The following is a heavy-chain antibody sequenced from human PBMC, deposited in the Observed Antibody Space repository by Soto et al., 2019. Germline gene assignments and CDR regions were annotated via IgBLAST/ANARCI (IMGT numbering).Heavy chain of an antibody. CDR1: GGTFSSYA. J-gene: IGHJ6*02. CDR2: IIPISGTA. CDR3: ARSQGSSTSLEIYYYYYYGMDV. V-gene: IGHV1-69*13. D-gene: IGHD2-2*01. Sequence: SVKVSFKASGGTFSSYAISWVRQAPGQGLEWMGGIIPISGTANYAQKFQGRVTITADESTSTAYMELSSLRSEDTAVYYCARSQGSSTSLEIYYYYYYGMDVWGQGTTVTVSS.